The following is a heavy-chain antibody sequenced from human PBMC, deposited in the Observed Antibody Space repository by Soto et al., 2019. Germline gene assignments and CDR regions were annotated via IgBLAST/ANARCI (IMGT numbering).Heavy chain of an antibody. Sequence: ASVKVSCKASGYTFTGYYMHWVRQAPGQGLEWMGWINPNSGGTNYAQKFQGRVTMTRDTSISTAYMELSRLRSDDTAVYYCAREPYNSSFMDVWGQGTTVTVSS. CDR3: AREPYNSSFMDV. J-gene: IGHJ6*02. CDR2: INPNSGGT. V-gene: IGHV1-2*02. CDR1: GYTFTGYY. D-gene: IGHD6-13*01.